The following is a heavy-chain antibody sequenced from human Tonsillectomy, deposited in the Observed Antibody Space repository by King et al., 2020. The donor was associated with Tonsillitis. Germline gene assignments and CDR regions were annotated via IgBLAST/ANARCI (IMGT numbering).Heavy chain of an antibody. V-gene: IGHV3-21*01. CDR3: ATIKEGYSKSLRGLPNYYYYGMDV. CDR2: LSTSSYYI. J-gene: IGHJ6*02. CDR1: GFTFSSYS. D-gene: IGHD4-11*01. Sequence: VQLVESGGGLVKPGGSLRLSCAASGFTFSSYSMNLVRQAPGKGLEWVSSLSTSSYYIYSADSVKGLFTFSRDNAKNSLYRQMNSLRAEDTAVYYCATIKEGYSKSLRGLPNYYYYGMDVWGQGTTVTVSS.